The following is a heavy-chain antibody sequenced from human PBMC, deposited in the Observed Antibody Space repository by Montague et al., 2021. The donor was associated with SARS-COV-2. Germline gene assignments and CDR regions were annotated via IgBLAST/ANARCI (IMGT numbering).Heavy chain of an antibody. D-gene: IGHD3-10*01. J-gene: IGHJ4*02. Sequence: PALVKPTQTLTLTCTFSGFSLSTSGVGVGWIRQPPGKALEWLAFTFWDDAKHYIPSLKTRLTITKDTSKNQVVLTMSNMDLVDTATYYCAHSVPTITALPTTPFDXWGQGTLVIVSS. CDR3: AHSVPTITALPTTPFDX. V-gene: IGHV2-5*02. CDR1: GFSLSTSGVG. CDR2: TFWDDAK.